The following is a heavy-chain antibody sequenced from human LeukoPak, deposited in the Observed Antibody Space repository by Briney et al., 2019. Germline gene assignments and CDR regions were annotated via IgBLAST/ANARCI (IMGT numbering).Heavy chain of an antibody. D-gene: IGHD3-3*01. CDR3: ARERPGGTIFGVVIIGGGDWYYYGMDV. CDR2: ISSSGSTI. J-gene: IGHJ6*02. V-gene: IGHV3-48*03. CDR1: GFTFSSYE. Sequence: GGSLRLSCAASGFTFSSYEMNWVRQAPGKGLEWVSYISSSGSTIYYADSVKGRFTISRDNAKNSLYLQMNSLRAEDTAVYYCARERPGGTIFGVVIIGGGDWYYYGMDVWGQGTTVTVSS.